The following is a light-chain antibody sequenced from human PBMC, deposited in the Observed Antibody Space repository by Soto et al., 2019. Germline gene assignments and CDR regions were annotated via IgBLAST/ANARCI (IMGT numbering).Light chain of an antibody. CDR3: SSYTSTNTVV. V-gene: IGLV2-14*03. CDR2: DVT. CDR1: NSDIGGYNF. J-gene: IGLJ2*01. Sequence: QSALTQPASVSGSPGQSITISCTGTNSDIGGYNFVSWYQQHPGKAPKLMFYDVTNRPSGVSNRFSGSKSGKTASLTISGLQAEDEAVYYCSSYTSTNTVVFGAGTKLTVL.